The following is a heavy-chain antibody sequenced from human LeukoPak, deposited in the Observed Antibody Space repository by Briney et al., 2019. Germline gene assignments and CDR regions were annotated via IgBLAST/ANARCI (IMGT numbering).Heavy chain of an antibody. CDR1: GRSISSGGYY. V-gene: IGHV4-31*03. CDR3: ARLANSYGRAFDY. CDR2: IYYSGST. J-gene: IGHJ4*02. D-gene: IGHD1-26*01. Sequence: PSETLSLTCTVSGRSISSGGYYWSWIREHPGKGLEWIGYIYYSGSTYYYPSLKSRVTISVDTSKNQFSLKLSSVTAADTAVYYCARLANSYGRAFDYWGQGTLVTVSS.